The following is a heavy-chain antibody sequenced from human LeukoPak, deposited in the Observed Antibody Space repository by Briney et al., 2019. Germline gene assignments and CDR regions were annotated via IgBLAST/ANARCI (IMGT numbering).Heavy chain of an antibody. V-gene: IGHV4-4*07. CDR3: AREAYDVLTSDWFDP. CDR1: GGSISDYY. J-gene: IGHJ5*02. D-gene: IGHD3-9*01. CDR2: MYSSGKT. Sequence: SETLSLTCSVSGGSISDYYWNWIRQPAGKGLEWIGRMYSSGKTNYNPSLKSRVTISVDTSKNQFSLKLSSVTAADTAMYYCAREAYDVLTSDWFDPWGQGTLVTVSS.